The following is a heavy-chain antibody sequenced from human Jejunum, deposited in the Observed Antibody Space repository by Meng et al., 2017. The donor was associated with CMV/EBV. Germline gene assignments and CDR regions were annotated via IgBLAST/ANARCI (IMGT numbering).Heavy chain of an antibody. V-gene: IGHV7-4-1*02. CDR3: ARDSPLDGYSLLDY. J-gene: IGHJ4*02. Sequence: QVQLVQSWSELNPPGASLKVSCRPSGYTSTSYAINWVRQAPGQGPDWMGWIDPNTGNPTYDQGFTGRFVFSLDTSVSTAYLQINSLRADDTAVYYCARDSPLDGYSLLDYWGQGTLVTVSS. CDR1: GYTSTSYA. D-gene: IGHD5-24*01. CDR2: IDPNTGNP.